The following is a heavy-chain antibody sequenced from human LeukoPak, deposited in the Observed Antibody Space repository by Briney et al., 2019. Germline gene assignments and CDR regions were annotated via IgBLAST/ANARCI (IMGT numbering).Heavy chain of an antibody. V-gene: IGHV4-34*01. Sequence: PSETLSITCAVYGGSFSGYYWSWIRQPPGKGLEWIGEINHSGSTNYNPSLKSRVTISVDTSKKQFSLKLSSVTAADTAVYYCARGLSAVVYWGQGTLVTVSS. CDR1: GGSFSGYY. J-gene: IGHJ4*02. D-gene: IGHD3-16*02. CDR2: INHSGST. CDR3: ARGLSAVVY.